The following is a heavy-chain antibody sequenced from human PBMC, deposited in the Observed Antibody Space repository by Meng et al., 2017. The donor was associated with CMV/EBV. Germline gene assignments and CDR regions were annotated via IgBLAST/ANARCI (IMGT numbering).Heavy chain of an antibody. CDR1: GYTFTGYY. D-gene: IGHD1-1*01. Sequence: ASVKVSCKASGYTFTGYYMHWVRQAPGQGLEWMGWINPNSGGTNYVQKFQGRVTMTRDTSISTAYMELSRLRSDDTAVYYCARDYQLERRSDDYWGQGTLVTVSS. V-gene: IGHV1-2*02. CDR2: INPNSGGT. J-gene: IGHJ4*02. CDR3: ARDYQLERRSDDY.